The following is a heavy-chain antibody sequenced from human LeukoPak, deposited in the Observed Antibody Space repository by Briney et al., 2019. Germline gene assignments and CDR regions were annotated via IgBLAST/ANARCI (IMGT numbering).Heavy chain of an antibody. Sequence: PSETLSLTCAVYGGSFSGYYWSWIRQPPGKGLEWIGEINHSGSTNYNPSLKSRVTISVDTSKNQFSLKLSSVTAADTAVYYCARALCSSTSWGYCYYYGMDVWGQGTTVTVSS. CDR3: ARALCSSTSWGYCYYYGMDV. V-gene: IGHV4-34*01. J-gene: IGHJ6*02. D-gene: IGHD2-2*01. CDR1: GGSFSGYY. CDR2: INHSGST.